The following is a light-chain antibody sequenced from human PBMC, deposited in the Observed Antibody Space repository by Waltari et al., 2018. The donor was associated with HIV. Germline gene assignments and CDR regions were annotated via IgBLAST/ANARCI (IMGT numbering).Light chain of an antibody. CDR1: QNIVTY. V-gene: IGKV1-39*01. CDR3: QQTFSPPRT. J-gene: IGKJ2*01. CDR2: GAS. Sequence: DIKMTQSPSSLSASVGDRVTITCRATQNIVTYLNWYHQSPGKAPTLLIFGASTLQYGVSSRFSGSGSGTEFTLSIAGLQPEDFGTYSCQQTFSPPRTFGPGT.